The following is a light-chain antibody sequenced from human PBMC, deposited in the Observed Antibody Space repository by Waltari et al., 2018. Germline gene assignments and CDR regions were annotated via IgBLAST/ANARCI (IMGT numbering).Light chain of an antibody. CDR3: EKRSNWGWT. CDR1: QTVYNN. Sequence: ETKLTQSPATLSLSPGERATLSCRASQTVYNNLAWYQQKPGQAPRLLIYDASNRATGIPARFSGGVSGTDFTLTISSLEPEDFAVYYCEKRSNWGWTFGQGTKVEMK. V-gene: IGKV3-11*01. J-gene: IGKJ1*01. CDR2: DAS.